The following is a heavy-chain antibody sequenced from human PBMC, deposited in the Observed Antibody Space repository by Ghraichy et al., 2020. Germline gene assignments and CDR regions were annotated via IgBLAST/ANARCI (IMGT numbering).Heavy chain of an antibody. D-gene: IGHD3-10*01. J-gene: IGHJ4*02. Sequence: GGSLRLSCAASGFPFSDYYMTWIRQAPGKGLEWVSHISSSGSYTNYADSVRGRFTISRDNSKNSLYLQMNSLRADDTAVYYCARSGTVIRGAARIDYWGQGTLVTVSS. CDR2: ISSSGSYT. V-gene: IGHV3-11*06. CDR3: ARSGTVIRGAARIDY. CDR1: GFPFSDYY.